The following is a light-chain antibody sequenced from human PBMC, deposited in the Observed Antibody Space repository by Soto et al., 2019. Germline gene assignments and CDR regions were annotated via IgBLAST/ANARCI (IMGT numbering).Light chain of an antibody. CDR2: GAS. CDR3: HQYGTFPIT. Sequence: EIVMTQSPATLSVSPGERATLSYRASQSISRSLAWYQQKPGQAPRLLISGASSRAAGISDKFSGSGSGTDFTLTISRLEPEDFAVYFCHQYGTFPITFGQGTRLEIK. V-gene: IGKV3-20*01. J-gene: IGKJ5*01. CDR1: QSISRS.